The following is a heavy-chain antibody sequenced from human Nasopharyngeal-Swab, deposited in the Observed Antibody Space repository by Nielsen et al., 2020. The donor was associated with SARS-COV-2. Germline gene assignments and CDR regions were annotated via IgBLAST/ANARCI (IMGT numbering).Heavy chain of an antibody. J-gene: IGHJ4*02. Sequence: GGSLRLSCAASALTFSTSAMSWVRQAPGKGLEWVSLIGGSGTITYYVDSVKGRFTISRDNSKNMVYLQMNNLRAEDTAIYYCSGAGGTSGWYEYWGRGTPVTVSS. V-gene: IGHV3-23*01. CDR3: SGAGGTSGWYEY. D-gene: IGHD6-19*01. CDR1: ALTFSTSA. CDR2: IGGSGTIT.